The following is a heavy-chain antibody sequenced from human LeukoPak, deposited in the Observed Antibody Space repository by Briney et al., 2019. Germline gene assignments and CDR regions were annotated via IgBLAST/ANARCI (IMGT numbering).Heavy chain of an antibody. V-gene: IGHV3-20*04. CDR2: INWNGGNT. CDR3: ARANYDDSSGYQSLFYFDY. J-gene: IGHJ4*02. D-gene: IGHD3-22*01. CDR1: GFTFDDYG. Sequence: GGSLRLSCAASGFTFDDYGMSWVRQAPGKGLEWVSGINWNGGNTRYADSVKGRFTISRDNAKNSLYLQMNSLRDEDTAVYYCARANYDDSSGYQSLFYFDYWGQGTLVTVSS.